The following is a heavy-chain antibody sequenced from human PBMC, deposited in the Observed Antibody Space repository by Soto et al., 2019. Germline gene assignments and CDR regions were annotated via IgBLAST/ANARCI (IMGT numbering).Heavy chain of an antibody. Sequence: EVQLLESGGGLVQPGGSLRLSCAASGFTFSSYAMSWVRQAPGKGLEWVSAISGSGGSTYYADSVKGRFTISRDNSKNTLYLQMNSLRAEDTAVYYCAKDSVHTIFGVVIGINDYWGQGTLVTVSS. CDR3: AKDSVHTIFGVVIGINDY. J-gene: IGHJ4*02. V-gene: IGHV3-23*01. CDR1: GFTFSSYA. CDR2: ISGSGGST. D-gene: IGHD3-3*01.